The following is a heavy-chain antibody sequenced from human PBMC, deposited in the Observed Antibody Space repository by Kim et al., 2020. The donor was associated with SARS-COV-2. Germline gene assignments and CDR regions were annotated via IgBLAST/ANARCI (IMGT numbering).Heavy chain of an antibody. J-gene: IGHJ3*02. V-gene: IGHV4-4*09. Sequence: NPSLKSRVTISVDTSKNQFSLKLSSVTAADTAVYYCARTNAAPYDAFDIWGQGTMVTVSS. CDR3: ARTNAAPYDAFDI. D-gene: IGHD6-25*01.